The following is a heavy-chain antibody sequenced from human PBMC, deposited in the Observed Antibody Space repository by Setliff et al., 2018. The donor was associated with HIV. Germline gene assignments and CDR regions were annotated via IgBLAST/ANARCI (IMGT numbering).Heavy chain of an antibody. CDR3: ARHVDIVAPFDY. J-gene: IGHJ4*02. CDR2: IFSSGST. D-gene: IGHD5-12*01. V-gene: IGHV4-39*01. CDR1: GGSITSSSYY. Sequence: SETLSLTCTVSGGSITSSSYYWGWIRQPPGKGLEWIGTIFSSGSTYYKPSLKSRVTISVGSTKNQISLKLSSVTAADTAVYYCARHVDIVAPFDYWGQGSLVTVSS.